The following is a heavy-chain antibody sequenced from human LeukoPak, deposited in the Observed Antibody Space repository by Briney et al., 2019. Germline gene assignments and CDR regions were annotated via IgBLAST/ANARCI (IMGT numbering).Heavy chain of an antibody. CDR3: ARDLVTVTKGFDI. D-gene: IGHD4-17*01. V-gene: IGHV4-59*11. CDR2: ISYIGST. CDR1: DDSFSSHY. J-gene: IGHJ3*02. Sequence: SETLSLTCAVSDDSFSSHYWTWIRQPPGKGLEWVGYISYIGSTNYNPSLKSRVTISIDPSRNQFSLRLSSVTAADTAVYYCARDLVTVTKGFDIWGQGTMVSVSS.